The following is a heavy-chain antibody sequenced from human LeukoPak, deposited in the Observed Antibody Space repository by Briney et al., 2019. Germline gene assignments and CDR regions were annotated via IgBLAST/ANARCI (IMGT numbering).Heavy chain of an antibody. J-gene: IGHJ3*01. CDR1: GFNFDDFA. CDR2: IRSTIYGGTT. V-gene: IGHV3-49*04. CDR3: TRDYPASFDV. Sequence: GGSLRLSCTVSGFNFDDFAMSWVRQAPGKGLEWLGFIRSTIYGGTTDYAASVKGRFTISRDDSKSIAYLQMNSLKTEDTAMYYCTRDYPASFDVWGQGTLVTVSS.